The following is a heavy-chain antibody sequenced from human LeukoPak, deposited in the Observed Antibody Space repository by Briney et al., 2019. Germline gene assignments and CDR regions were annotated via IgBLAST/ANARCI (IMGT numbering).Heavy chain of an antibody. V-gene: IGHV1-69*13. CDR2: IIPMFNTP. D-gene: IGHD3-16*01. Sequence: GASVKVSCKASGGTFNDYAINWVRQAPGQGLEWMGRIIPMFNTPNYAQKFQGRVTITADESTSTGYMEVSSLRPEDTAVYFCAKGGGMDYNYDMDVWGQGTTVTISS. J-gene: IGHJ6*02. CDR1: GGTFNDYA. CDR3: AKGGGMDYNYDMDV.